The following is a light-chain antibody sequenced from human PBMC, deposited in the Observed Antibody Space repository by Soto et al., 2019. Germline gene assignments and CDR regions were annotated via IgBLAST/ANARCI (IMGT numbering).Light chain of an antibody. Sequence: DIQMTQSPSSLSASVGDRVTITCRASQSVSIYLNWYQQKPGKAPKLLIYTTSSLQSEVPSRFSVSGSGTDFTLTISSLQTEDFATYYCQQSDTTPPAFGQGTKVEVK. V-gene: IGKV1-39*01. CDR3: QQSDTTPPA. CDR1: QSVSIY. J-gene: IGKJ1*01. CDR2: TTS.